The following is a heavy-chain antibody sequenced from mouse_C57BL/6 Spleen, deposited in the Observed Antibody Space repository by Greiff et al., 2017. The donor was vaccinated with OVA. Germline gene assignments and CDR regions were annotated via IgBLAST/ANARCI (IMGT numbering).Heavy chain of an antibody. CDR1: GYTFTDYY. D-gene: IGHD2-3*01. CDR2: INPNNGGT. V-gene: IGHV1-26*01. CDR3: ARKGAYDGYYFDY. J-gene: IGHJ2*01. Sequence: VQLQQSGPELVKPGASVKISCKASGYTFTDYYMNWVKQSHGKSLEWIGDINPNNGGTSYNQKFKGKATLTVDKSSSTAYMELRSLTSEDSAVYYCARKGAYDGYYFDYWGQGTTLTVSS.